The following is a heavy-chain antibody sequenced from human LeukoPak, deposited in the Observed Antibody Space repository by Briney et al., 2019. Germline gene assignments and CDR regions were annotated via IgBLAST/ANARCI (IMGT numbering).Heavy chain of an antibody. Sequence: SETLSHTCAVSGGSISSGGYSWSWIRQPPGKGLEWIGYIYHSGSTYYNPSLKSRVTISVDRSKNQFSLKLSSVTAADTAVYYCASSSSRKQSDAFDIWGQGTMVTVSS. CDR2: IYHSGST. V-gene: IGHV4-30-2*01. D-gene: IGHD2-2*01. J-gene: IGHJ3*02. CDR1: GGSISSGGYS. CDR3: ASSSSRKQSDAFDI.